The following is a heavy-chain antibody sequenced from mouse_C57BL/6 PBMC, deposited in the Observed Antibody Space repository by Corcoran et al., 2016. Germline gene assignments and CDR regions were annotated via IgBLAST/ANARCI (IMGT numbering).Heavy chain of an antibody. CDR2: INPYNGGT. J-gene: IGHJ3*01. CDR1: GYTFTDYY. CDR3: ARQGYYDGRGFAY. D-gene: IGHD2-4*01. V-gene: IGHV1-19*01. Sequence: EVQLQQSGPVLVKPGASVKMSCKASGYTFTDYYMNWVKQSHGKSLEWIGVINPYNGGTSYNQKFKGKATLTVDKSSSTAYMELNSLTSEDSAVYYCARQGYYDGRGFAYWGQGTLVTVSA.